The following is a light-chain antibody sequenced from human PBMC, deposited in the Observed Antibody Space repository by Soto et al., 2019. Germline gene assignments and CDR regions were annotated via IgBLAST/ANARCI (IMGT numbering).Light chain of an antibody. V-gene: IGLV2-14*01. J-gene: IGLJ1*01. CDR3: FSYTSSGTYX. CDR2: EVS. CDR1: SSDVGNYKY. Sequence: QSALTQPASVSGSPGQSITISCTGTSSDVGNYKYVSWYQQHPGKAPKLMIYEVSNRPSGVSNRFSGSKSGNTASLTISGLQAEDETDYYCFSYTSSGTYXXGTGTKLTVL.